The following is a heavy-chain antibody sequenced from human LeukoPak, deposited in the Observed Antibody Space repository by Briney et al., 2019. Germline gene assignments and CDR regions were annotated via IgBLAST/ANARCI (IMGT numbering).Heavy chain of an antibody. CDR1: GFTFSSS. CDR2: IRVDGSTE. D-gene: IGHD1-26*01. J-gene: IGHJ3*02. V-gene: IGHV3-7*01. CDR3: ATYSGPDKWDASDM. Sequence: GGSLRLSCAASGFTFSSSMTRVRQAPGKGLEWVATIRVDGSTEYPVDSMKGRFTISRDNAKNSLHLQMNSLRAEDTAVYYCATYSGPDKWDASDMWGQGTLVTVSS.